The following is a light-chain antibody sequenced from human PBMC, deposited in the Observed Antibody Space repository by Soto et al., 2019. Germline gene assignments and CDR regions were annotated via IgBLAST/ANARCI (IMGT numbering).Light chain of an antibody. CDR3: QQCGSSPRT. Sequence: EIVLTQSPGTLSLSPGERATLSCRASQSVSSSYLAWYQQKPGQTPRLLIYGASSRATGIPDRFSGGGSGTDFTLTISRLEPADFAVYYCQQCGSSPRTFGQGTKVEIK. J-gene: IGKJ1*01. CDR1: QSVSSSY. CDR2: GAS. V-gene: IGKV3-20*01.